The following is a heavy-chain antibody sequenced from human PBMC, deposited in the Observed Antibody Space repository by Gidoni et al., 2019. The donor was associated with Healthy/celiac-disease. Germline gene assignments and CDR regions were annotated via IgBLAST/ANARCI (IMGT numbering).Heavy chain of an antibody. Sequence: QVHLVESGGGVVQPGRSLRLSCAASEFSFSNYGMHWVRQAPGKGLEWVAVRWYDGSNKYYADSVKGRFTISRDNSKNTLYLQMNSLRADDTAVYYCASSGSYYPYYFDYWGQGTLVTVSS. CDR3: ASSGSYYPYYFDY. CDR2: RWYDGSNK. CDR1: EFSFSNYG. D-gene: IGHD3-10*01. V-gene: IGHV3-33*01. J-gene: IGHJ4*02.